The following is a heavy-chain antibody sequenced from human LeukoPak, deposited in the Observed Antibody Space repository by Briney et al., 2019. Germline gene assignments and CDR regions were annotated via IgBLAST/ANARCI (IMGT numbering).Heavy chain of an antibody. D-gene: IGHD2-2*01. V-gene: IGHV3-23*01. Sequence: GGSLRLSCAASGFTFSSYAMSWVRQAPGKGLEWVSAISGSGGSTYYADSVKGRFTISRDNSKNTLYLQMNSLRAEDTAVYYCARYCSGTCYSGFEYWGQGTLVTVSS. J-gene: IGHJ4*02. CDR2: ISGSGGST. CDR1: GFTFSSYA. CDR3: ARYCSGTCYSGFEY.